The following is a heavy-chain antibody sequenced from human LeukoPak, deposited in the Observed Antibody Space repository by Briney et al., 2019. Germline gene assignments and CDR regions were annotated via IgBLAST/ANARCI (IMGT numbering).Heavy chain of an antibody. CDR3: ARHDKWPQYFFDF. D-gene: IGHD5-24*01. V-gene: IGHV5-51*01. J-gene: IGHJ4*02. CDR2: IYPGDSNP. CDR1: GYSFSNYW. Sequence: MHGESLKISGKGSGYSFSNYWIAWVRQMPGKGLEWMGMIYPGDSNPKYGPSFQGQVTISADKSISTAYLQWSSLRASDTAIYYCARHDKWPQYFFDFWGQGTLVTVSS.